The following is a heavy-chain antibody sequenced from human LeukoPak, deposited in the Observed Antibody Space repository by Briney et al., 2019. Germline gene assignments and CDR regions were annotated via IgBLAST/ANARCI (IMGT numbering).Heavy chain of an antibody. J-gene: IGHJ6*03. CDR1: GGSISSSSHY. D-gene: IGHD6-13*01. Sequence: SETLSLTCTVSGGSISSSSHYWGWIRQPPGKGLEWIGSIYYSGSTYYNPPLKSRVTISVDTSKNQFSLKLSSVTAADTAVYYCARDLEEQQLVRGEYYFYYYMDVWGKGTTVTVS. V-gene: IGHV4-39*07. CDR3: ARDLEEQQLVRGEYYFYYYMDV. CDR2: IYYSGST.